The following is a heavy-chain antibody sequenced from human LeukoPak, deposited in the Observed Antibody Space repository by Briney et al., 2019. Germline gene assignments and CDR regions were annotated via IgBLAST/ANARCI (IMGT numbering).Heavy chain of an antibody. CDR3: ATVYWYFDL. CDR1: GFTFKNAW. V-gene: IGHV3-15*01. CDR2: IRSNTDGGTT. Sequence: GGSLRLSCAGAGFTFKNAWMSWVRQAPGKGLQWVGLIRSNTDGGTTDYAAPVKGRFTISRDDSKNTLHLQMSSLKTEDTAVYYCATVYWYFDLWGLGTPVSVSA. J-gene: IGHJ2*01.